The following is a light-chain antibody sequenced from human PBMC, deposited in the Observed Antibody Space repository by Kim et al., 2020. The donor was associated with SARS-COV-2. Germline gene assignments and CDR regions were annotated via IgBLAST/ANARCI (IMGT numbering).Light chain of an antibody. CDR3: MQGTHWPFT. CDR2: KVS. Sequence: PASICCRSSQSLVYGDGNTYLNWFHQRPGQSPRRLIYKVSNRDSGVPDRFSGSGSGTDFTLQISRVEAEDVGVYYCMQGTHWPFTFGPGTKVDIK. J-gene: IGKJ3*01. CDR1: QSLVYGDGNTY. V-gene: IGKV2-30*01.